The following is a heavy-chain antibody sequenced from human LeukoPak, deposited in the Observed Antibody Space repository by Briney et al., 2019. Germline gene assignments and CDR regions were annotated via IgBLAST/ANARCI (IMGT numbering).Heavy chain of an antibody. D-gene: IGHD3-22*01. V-gene: IGHV3-33*06. CDR1: RFTFSSYV. CDR3: AKARATYLYDTSGYSALDY. Sequence: PGRSLRLSCAASRFTFSSYVMHWVRQAPGKGLEGVALIWYDGDNKYYSDSVKGRFTISRDNSKNTLYLQMNSLRAEDTAVYYCAKARATYLYDTSGYSALDYWGQGTLVTVSS. CDR2: IWYDGDNK. J-gene: IGHJ4*02.